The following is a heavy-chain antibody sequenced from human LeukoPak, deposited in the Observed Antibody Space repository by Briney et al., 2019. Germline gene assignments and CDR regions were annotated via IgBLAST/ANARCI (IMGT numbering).Heavy chain of an antibody. V-gene: IGHV3-23*01. J-gene: IGHJ6*03. Sequence: GGSLRLSCAASGFTFNSYAMTWVRQAPGKGLEWVSPISGNGGSTYYTDSVKGRFTISRDNSKNTLYLQMNSLRAEDTAAYYCAKDLRVIVVTYYMDVWGKGTTVTVSS. CDR1: GFTFNSYA. CDR2: ISGNGGST. CDR3: AKDLRVIVVTYYMDV. D-gene: IGHD2-2*01.